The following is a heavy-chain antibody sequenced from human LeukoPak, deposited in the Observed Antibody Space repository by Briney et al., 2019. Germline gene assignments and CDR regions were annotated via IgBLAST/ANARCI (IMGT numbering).Heavy chain of an antibody. CDR1: GFTFSDYT. CDR2: ISKSSSTM. V-gene: IGHV3-48*02. CDR3: AKGAYSFDY. J-gene: IGHJ4*02. Sequence: PGGSLRLSCAVSGFTFSDYTMKWGRQAPGKGVEWVSYISKSSSTMYYADSVKGGFNISRDNAKNSLYLQMNSLRDEDTAVYYCAKGAYSFDYWGQGTLVTVSS.